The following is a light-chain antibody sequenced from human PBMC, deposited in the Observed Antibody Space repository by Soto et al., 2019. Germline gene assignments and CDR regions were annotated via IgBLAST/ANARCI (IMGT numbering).Light chain of an antibody. V-gene: IGLV2-14*01. CDR1: SSDVGGYNY. J-gene: IGLJ2*01. Sequence: QSALTQPASVSGSPGQSITISCTGTSSDVGGYNYVSWYQQHPGQAPKLMIYEVSNRPSGVSTRFSGSKSGNTASLTISGLQAEDEADYYCSSYTRNSXLVXXXXTKLXXL. CDR2: EVS. CDR3: SSYTRNSXLV.